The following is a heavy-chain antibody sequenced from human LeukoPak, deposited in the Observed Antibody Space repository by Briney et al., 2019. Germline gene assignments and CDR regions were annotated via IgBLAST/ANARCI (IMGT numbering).Heavy chain of an antibody. J-gene: IGHJ4*02. V-gene: IGHV1-2*02. CDR2: INPNSGNT. CDR1: GYTFTGYY. D-gene: IGHD3-9*01. CDR3: ARIRSSGYHYFDY. Sequence: ASVKVSCKASGYTFTGYYMHWVRQAPGQGLEWMGWINPNSGNTHYGQKFQDRVTVTWDTSIRTVYMELSSLTSDDTAVYYCARIRSSGYHYFDYWGQGTLVTVSS.